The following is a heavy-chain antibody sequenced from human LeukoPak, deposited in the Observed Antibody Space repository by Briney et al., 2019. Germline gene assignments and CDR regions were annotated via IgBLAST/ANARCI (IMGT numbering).Heavy chain of an antibody. D-gene: IGHD6-13*01. CDR1: GGSISSIY. J-gene: IGHJ5*02. CDR3: ARLLADNWFDP. Sequence: SETLSLTCSVSGGSISSIYWSWIRQPPGKGLEWIGYIYYGVSTNYNPSLKSRVTISLDTSKKQISLKVRSVTAADTAIYYCARLLADNWFDPWGQGTLVTVSS. V-gene: IGHV4-59*08. CDR2: IYYGVST.